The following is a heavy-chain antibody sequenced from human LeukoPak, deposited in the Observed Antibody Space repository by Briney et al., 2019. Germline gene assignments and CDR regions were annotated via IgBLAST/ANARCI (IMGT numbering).Heavy chain of an antibody. CDR2: IKQDGSEK. D-gene: IGHD1-7*01. V-gene: IGHV3-7*01. CDR3: GRVKWGDTGTTDAFDT. J-gene: IGHJ3*02. Sequence: GGSLRLSCAASGFTFSSYAMSWVRQAPGKGLEWVANIKQDGSEKYYVDSVKGRFTISRDNAKNSLYLQMNSLRAEDTAVYCCGRVKWGDTGTTDAFDTWGQGTMVPV. CDR1: GFTFSSYA.